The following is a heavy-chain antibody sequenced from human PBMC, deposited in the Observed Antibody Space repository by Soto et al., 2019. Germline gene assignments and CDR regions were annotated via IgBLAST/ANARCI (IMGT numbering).Heavy chain of an antibody. J-gene: IGHJ4*02. D-gene: IGHD3-10*01. V-gene: IGHV4-59*01. CDR1: GGSITDYY. CDR2: IYYSGNT. Sequence: QVHLQESGPGLLRPSETLSLTCTVSGGSITDYYWSWIRQPPGKKLEWIGYIYYSGNTDYNPSLKSRVTISVDTSNNQFSVNLKMNSVTAADTAVYYCARTGDPSDFDYWGQGTLVTVSS. CDR3: ARTGDPSDFDY.